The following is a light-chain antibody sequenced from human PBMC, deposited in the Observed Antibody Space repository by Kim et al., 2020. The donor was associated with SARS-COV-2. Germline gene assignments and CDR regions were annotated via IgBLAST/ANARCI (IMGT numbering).Light chain of an antibody. CDR3: QQRSDWPT. Sequence: EIVLTQSPATLSLSPGERATLSCRASQSVSSYLAWYQQKPGQAPSLLIYDASNRATGIPVRFSGSGSGTDFTLTISSLEPEDFAVYYCQQRSDWPTCGQGTKLEI. J-gene: IGKJ2*01. V-gene: IGKV3-11*01. CDR1: QSVSSY. CDR2: DAS.